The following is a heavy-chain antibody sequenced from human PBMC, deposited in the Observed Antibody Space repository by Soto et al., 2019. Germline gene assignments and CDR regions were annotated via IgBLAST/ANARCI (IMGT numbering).Heavy chain of an antibody. CDR3: AKASLPWAAAGIYYYMDV. Sequence: GGSLRLSCAASGFTFSSYGMHWVRQAPGKGLEWVAVISYDGSNKYYADSVKGRFTISRDNSKNTLYLQMNSLRAEDTAVYYCAKASLPWAAAGIYYYMDVWGKGTTVTVSS. J-gene: IGHJ6*03. CDR1: GFTFSSYG. D-gene: IGHD6-13*01. CDR2: ISYDGSNK. V-gene: IGHV3-30*18.